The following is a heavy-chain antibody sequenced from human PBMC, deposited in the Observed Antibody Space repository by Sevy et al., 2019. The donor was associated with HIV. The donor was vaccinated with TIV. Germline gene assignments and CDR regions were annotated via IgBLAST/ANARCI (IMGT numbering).Heavy chain of an antibody. D-gene: IGHD3-3*01. CDR2: ISYSGNT. J-gene: IGHJ4*02. Sequence: SETLSLTCIVSGDSISSSSYYWGWIRQPPGKGLEWTASISYSGNTYYNPSLKSRTTMSIDTSKNQFFLTLNSVTAPDAAVYYCARSNPYYDFWSGYMTSGYFDFWGPGTLVTVSS. CDR1: GDSISSSSYY. V-gene: IGHV4-39*01. CDR3: ARSNPYYDFWSGYMTSGYFDF.